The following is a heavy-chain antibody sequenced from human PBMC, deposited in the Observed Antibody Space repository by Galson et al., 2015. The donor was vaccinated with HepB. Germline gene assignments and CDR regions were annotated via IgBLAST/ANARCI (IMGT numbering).Heavy chain of an antibody. CDR1: GFTFTGYS. CDR3: ASGGGMDV. V-gene: IGHV1-2*02. Sequence: SVKVSCKASGFTFTGYSLHWVRQAPGQGLEWMGWINPNSGGTNYSQTFHGRGTMTRDTSISTAYMELSRLRSDDTAVYYCASGGGMDVWGQGTTVTVSS. D-gene: IGHD3-16*01. J-gene: IGHJ6*02. CDR2: INPNSGGT.